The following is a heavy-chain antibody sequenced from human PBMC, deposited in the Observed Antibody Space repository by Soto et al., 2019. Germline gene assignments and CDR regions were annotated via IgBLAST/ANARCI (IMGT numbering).Heavy chain of an antibody. D-gene: IGHD2-21*02. CDR1: GGSISSGGYY. CDR3: ARAVVVTAIRYWFDP. V-gene: IGHV4-31*03. J-gene: IGHJ5*02. CDR2: IYYSGST. Sequence: PSETLSLTCKISGGSISSGGYYWSWIRQHPGKGLEWIGYIYYSGSTYYNPSLKSRVTISVDTSKNQFSLKLSSVTAADTAVYYCARAVVVTAIRYWFDPWGQGTLVTVSS.